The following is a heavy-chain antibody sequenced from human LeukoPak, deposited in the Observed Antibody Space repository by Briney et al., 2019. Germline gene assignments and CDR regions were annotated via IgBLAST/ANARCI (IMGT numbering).Heavy chain of an antibody. CDR2: ISYDGSDK. D-gene: IGHD3-10*02. CDR3: AELGITMIGGV. V-gene: IGHV3-30*18. Sequence: PGGSLRLSCAASAFTFSNYGMHWVRQAPGKGLEWVAVISYDGSDKYYADSVKGRFTISRDNSKNTVYLQMNSLRAEDTAVYYCAELGITMIGGVWGKGTTVTISS. J-gene: IGHJ6*04. CDR1: AFTFSNYG.